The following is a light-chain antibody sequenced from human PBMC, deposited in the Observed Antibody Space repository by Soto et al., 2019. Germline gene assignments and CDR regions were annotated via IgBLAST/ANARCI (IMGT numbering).Light chain of an antibody. V-gene: IGKV3-20*01. Sequence: EFVLPQSPGTLSLSPGERDTISCLSSQTVRHNYLAWYQQKPGQAPRLLIYDASSRATGIPDRCSGGGSGTDCTLTSSRLEPEDFAVYYCQQFSSYPLTFGGGTKVDIK. CDR3: QQFSSYPLT. J-gene: IGKJ4*01. CDR1: QTVRHNY. CDR2: DAS.